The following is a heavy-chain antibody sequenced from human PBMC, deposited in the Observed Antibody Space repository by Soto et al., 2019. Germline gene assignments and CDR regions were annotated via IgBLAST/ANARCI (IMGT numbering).Heavy chain of an antibody. CDR3: ARLVFHCLRGSCDDYSFYGLDV. CDR2: IYFAGST. Sequence: PSETLSLTCTVSGGSISSTDHYWGWVRQPPGKGLEGLGSIYFAGSTFHNPALKSRATISVDTSRNQFSLRLTTVTASDTAVYYCARLVFHCLRGSCDDYSFYGLDVWGQGTTVTVSS. J-gene: IGHJ6*02. D-gene: IGHD2-15*01. CDR1: GGSISSTDHY. V-gene: IGHV4-39*01.